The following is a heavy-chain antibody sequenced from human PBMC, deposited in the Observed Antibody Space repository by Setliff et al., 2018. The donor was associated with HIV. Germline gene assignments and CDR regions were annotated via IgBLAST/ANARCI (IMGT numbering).Heavy chain of an antibody. J-gene: IGHJ5*02. CDR1: GLTLRNHV. D-gene: IGHD2-8*01. CDR3: ARVLLRTNPLYGVASNWFDP. CDR2: LATDESVT. V-gene: IGHV3-30*03. Sequence: GESLKISCAVSGLTLRNHVMHWVRQAPGKGLEWVAVLATDESVTNYADSVKGRFTSSRDNAKSSLFLQMCGLRPEDTAVYYCARVLLRTNPLYGVASNWFDPWGQGTLVTVSS.